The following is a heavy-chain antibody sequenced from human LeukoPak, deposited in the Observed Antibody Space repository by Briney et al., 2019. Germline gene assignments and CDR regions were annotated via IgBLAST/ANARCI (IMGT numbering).Heavy chain of an antibody. V-gene: IGHV1-2*02. CDR3: ARGRRRRVVRGVIDYYYYMDV. D-gene: IGHD3-10*01. Sequence: ASVKVSCKASGYTFTGYYMHWVRQAPGQGLEWMGWINPNSGGTNYAQKFQGRVTMTRNTSISTAYMELSSLRSEDTAVYYCARGRRRRVVRGVIDYYYYMDVWGKGTTVTISS. CDR1: GYTFTGYY. CDR2: INPNSGGT. J-gene: IGHJ6*03.